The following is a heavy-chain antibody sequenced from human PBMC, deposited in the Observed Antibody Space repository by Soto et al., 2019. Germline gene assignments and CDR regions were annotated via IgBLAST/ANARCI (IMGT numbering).Heavy chain of an antibody. CDR2: IWYDGSNK. CDR1: GFTFSSYG. J-gene: IGHJ3*02. CDR3: ARLGHGDQLWAFDI. D-gene: IGHD4-17*01. Sequence: QVQLVESGGGVVQPGRSLRLSCAASGFTFSSYGMHWVRQAPGKGLEWVAVIWYDGSNKDYADSVKGRFTISRDNSKNTLYPQMHSMRAEDTAVYYCARLGHGDQLWAFDIWGQGTMVTVSS. V-gene: IGHV3-33*01.